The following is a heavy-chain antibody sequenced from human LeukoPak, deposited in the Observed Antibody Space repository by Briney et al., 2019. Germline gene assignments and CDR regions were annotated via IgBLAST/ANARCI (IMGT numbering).Heavy chain of an antibody. J-gene: IGHJ6*02. Sequence: GSSVKVSCKASGGTFSSYAISWVRQAPGQGLEWMGRIIPIFGIANYAQKFQGRVTITADKSTSTAYMELSSLRSEDTAAYYCATRGYPGEHYGMDVWGQETTVTVSS. CDR3: ATRGYPGEHYGMDV. D-gene: IGHD7-27*01. V-gene: IGHV1-69*04. CDR2: IIPIFGIA. CDR1: GGTFSSYA.